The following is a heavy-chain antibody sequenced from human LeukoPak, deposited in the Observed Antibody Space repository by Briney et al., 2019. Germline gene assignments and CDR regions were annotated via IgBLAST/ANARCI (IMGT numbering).Heavy chain of an antibody. D-gene: IGHD6-13*01. CDR3: AKGDRSSSWYGIDAFDI. CDR2: ISGSGGST. Sequence: AVSLTLSCAASGFTFSSYAMSWVRQAPGQGLEWVSAISGSGGSTYYADSVKGRFTISRDNSKNTLSLQMNSLRAEDTAVYYCAKGDRSSSWYGIDAFDIWGQGTMVTVSS. CDR1: GFTFSSYA. V-gene: IGHV3-23*01. J-gene: IGHJ3*02.